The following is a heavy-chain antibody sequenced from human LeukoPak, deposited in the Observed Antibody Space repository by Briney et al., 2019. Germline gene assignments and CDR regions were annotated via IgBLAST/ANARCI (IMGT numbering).Heavy chain of an antibody. D-gene: IGHD6-19*01. V-gene: IGHV1-69*05. CDR2: IIPIFGTA. Sequence: SVKVSCXASGGTFSSYAISWVRQARGQGLEWMGRIIPIFGTANYAQKFQGRVTITTDESTSTAYMELSSLRSEDTAVYYCARDMSSGWYPGGAFDIWGQGTMVTVSS. J-gene: IGHJ3*02. CDR1: GGTFSSYA. CDR3: ARDMSSGWYPGGAFDI.